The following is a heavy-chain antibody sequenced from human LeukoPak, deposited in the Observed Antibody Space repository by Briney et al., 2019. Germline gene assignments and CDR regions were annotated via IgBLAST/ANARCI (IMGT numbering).Heavy chain of an antibody. CDR1: GGSMRTYYW. V-gene: IGHV2-5*08. Sequence: TLSLTCTVSGGSMRTYYWSWIRQPPGKALEWLALIYWDDDKRYSPSLKSRLTITKDTSKNQVVLTMTNMDPVDTATYYCAHRRDTPDYFDYWGQGTLVTVSS. J-gene: IGHJ4*02. CDR3: AHRRDTPDYFDY. CDR2: IYWDDDK.